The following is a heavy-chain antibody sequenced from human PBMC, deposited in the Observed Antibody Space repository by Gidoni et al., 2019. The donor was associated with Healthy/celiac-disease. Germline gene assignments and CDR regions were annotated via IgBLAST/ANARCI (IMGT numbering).Heavy chain of an antibody. Sequence: QVQLQASGPGLVKPSETLSLTCTVSGGSISSYYWSWIRQPPGKGLEWIGYIYYSGSTNYNPSLKSRVTTSVDTSKNQFSLKLSSVTAADTAVYYCARAVDILTGYYNRNNWFDPWGQGTLVTVSS. CDR1: GGSISSYY. D-gene: IGHD3-9*01. J-gene: IGHJ5*02. CDR2: IYYSGST. V-gene: IGHV4-59*01. CDR3: ARAVDILTGYYNRNNWFDP.